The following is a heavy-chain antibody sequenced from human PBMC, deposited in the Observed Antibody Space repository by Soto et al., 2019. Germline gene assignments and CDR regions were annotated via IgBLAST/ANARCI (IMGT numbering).Heavy chain of an antibody. V-gene: IGHV3-33*01. CDR2: ISPK. D-gene: IGHD1-1*01. CDR1: GFSFRTYG. J-gene: IGHJ3*01. CDR3: ARDDAFANENAFDL. Sequence: QPGGSLRLSCAVCGFSFRTYGFHWVRQPPGKGLQWVAVISPKGHSDSVEGRFTISRDNSKDTLYLQMNNLRAEDTAVYYCARDDAFANENAFDLWGQGTKVTVS.